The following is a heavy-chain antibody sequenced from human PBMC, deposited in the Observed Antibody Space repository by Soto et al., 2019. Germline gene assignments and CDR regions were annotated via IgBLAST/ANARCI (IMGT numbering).Heavy chain of an antibody. J-gene: IGHJ5*02. CDR1: GDSISNNKW. CDR2: MHHSGSI. D-gene: IGHD3-22*01. Sequence: SETLSLTCSVSGDSISNNKWWSWVRQPPGKGLEWIGEMHHSGSIHYNASLKSRATLSVDKSRNQFSQQLTSVTAADTALYICASHDIMTLFFHYLDSLGLLTLVTFSS. V-gene: IGHV4-4*02. CDR3: ASHDIMTLFFHYLDS.